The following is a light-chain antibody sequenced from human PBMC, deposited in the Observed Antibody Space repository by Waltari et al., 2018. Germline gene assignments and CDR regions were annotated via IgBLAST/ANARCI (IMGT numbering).Light chain of an antibody. CDR1: QYVSGNY. J-gene: IGKJ1*01. CDR3: QLYGTSPSWT. CDR2: KAS. Sequence: EIVLTQSPATLSLSPGERATLSCRASQYVSGNYIGWYQQKPDQTPRLLIYKASSRATGIPDRFSGSGSGTDFTLTINRLEPEDFAVYSCQLYGTSPSWTFGQGTKVEMK. V-gene: IGKV3-20*01.